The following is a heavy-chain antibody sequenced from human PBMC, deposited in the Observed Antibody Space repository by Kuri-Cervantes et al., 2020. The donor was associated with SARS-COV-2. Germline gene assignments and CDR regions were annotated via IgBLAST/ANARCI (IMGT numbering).Heavy chain of an antibody. CDR3: TSHDFWSGYYLDY. CDR1: GFTFSNAW. Sequence: GKSLKISCAASGFTFSNAWMSWVRQAPGKGLEWVGRVKSKTDGGTTDYAAPVKGRFTISRDDSKSIAYLQMNSLKTEDTAVYYCTSHDFWSGYYLDYWGQGTLVTVSS. CDR2: VKSKTDGGTT. V-gene: IGHV3-15*01. J-gene: IGHJ4*02. D-gene: IGHD3-3*01.